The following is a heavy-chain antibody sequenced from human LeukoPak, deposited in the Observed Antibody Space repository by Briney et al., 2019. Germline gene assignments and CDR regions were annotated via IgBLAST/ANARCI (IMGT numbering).Heavy chain of an antibody. CDR2: IYYSGST. CDR1: GGSISSYY. Sequence: PSETLSLTCTVSGGSISSYYWSWIRQPPGKGLEWIGYIYYSGSTNYNPSLKSRVTMSVDTSKNQFSLKLSSVTAADTAVYYCARVLAPHYGDYERADAFDIWGQGTMVTVSS. J-gene: IGHJ3*02. D-gene: IGHD4-17*01. CDR3: ARVLAPHYGDYERADAFDI. V-gene: IGHV4-59*01.